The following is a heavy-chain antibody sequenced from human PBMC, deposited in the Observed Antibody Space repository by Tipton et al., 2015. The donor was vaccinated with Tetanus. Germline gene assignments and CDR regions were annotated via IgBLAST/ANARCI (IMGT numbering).Heavy chain of an antibody. CDR3: ARSQRVEDDAGGLDFLTGFYGDYWFDL. CDR2: IYKTGDT. Sequence: TLSLTCTASGGSVSRSFWGWIRQAPGKGLEWIGNIYKTGDTNYNPSLKSRVTMSVNTSKNQFSLRLSSVTAADTALYYCARSQRVEDDAGGLDFLTGFYGDYWFDLWGRGTLVTVSS. J-gene: IGHJ5*02. D-gene: IGHD3-9*01. V-gene: IGHV4-59*02. CDR1: GGSVSRSF.